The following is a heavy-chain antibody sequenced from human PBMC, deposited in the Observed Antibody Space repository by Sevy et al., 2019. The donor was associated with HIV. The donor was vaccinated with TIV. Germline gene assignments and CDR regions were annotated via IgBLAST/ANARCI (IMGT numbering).Heavy chain of an antibody. J-gene: IGHJ4*02. D-gene: IGHD3-10*01. CDR1: GYTFTTYG. CDR2: ISAYSGNT. CDR3: ARTSSYGSGNYFDY. V-gene: IGHV1-18*01. Sequence: ASVKVSCKASGYTFTTYGISWVRQAPEQGLEWMGWISAYSGNTNYAQNLQGRVTMTTDTSTTTAYMELRSLRFDDTAVYYCARTSSYGSGNYFDYWGQGTLITVSS.